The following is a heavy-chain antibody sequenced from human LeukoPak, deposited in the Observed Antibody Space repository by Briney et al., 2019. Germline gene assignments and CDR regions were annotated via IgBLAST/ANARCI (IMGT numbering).Heavy chain of an antibody. Sequence: SETLSLTCAVYGGSFSGYYWSWIRQPPGKGLEWIAEINHSRSTNYNPSLKSRVTISIDTSKNQFSLRLSSVTAADTAVYYCARVTGYMIEDYFDYWGQGTLVTVSS. D-gene: IGHD3-22*01. V-gene: IGHV4-34*01. J-gene: IGHJ4*02. CDR3: ARVTGYMIEDYFDY. CDR2: INHSRST. CDR1: GGSFSGYY.